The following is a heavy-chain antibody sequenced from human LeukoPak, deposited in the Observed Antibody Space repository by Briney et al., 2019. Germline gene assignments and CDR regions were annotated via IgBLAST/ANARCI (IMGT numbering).Heavy chain of an antibody. V-gene: IGHV3-48*02. D-gene: IGHD3-10*01. CDR3: ARDYYGCFDY. CDR2: ISGSNSTI. J-gene: IGHJ4*02. Sequence: GGSLRLSCAASGFTFSTSSMNWVRQAPGKGLEWVSYISGSNSTIYYADSVKGRFTISRDNAKNSLYLQMNSLRDEDTAVYYCARDYYGCFDYWGQGILVTVSS. CDR1: GFTFSTSS.